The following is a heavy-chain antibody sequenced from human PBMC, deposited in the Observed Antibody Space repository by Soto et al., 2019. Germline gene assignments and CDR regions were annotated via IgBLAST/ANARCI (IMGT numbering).Heavy chain of an antibody. D-gene: IGHD6-19*01. J-gene: IGHJ4*02. Sequence: GTQRLPCDVAGLTFAGSAMSWVGQSPGEGLEWVSTITDTGGDAKYAYSVRGRFAISRDNSKNTLYLQMSALRAEDSAIYFCVRGSKDSYPWSRICGCRGRGTLGIVSS. CDR2: ITDTGGDA. CDR1: GLTFAGSA. CDR3: VRGSKDSYPWSRICGC. V-gene: IGHV3-23*01.